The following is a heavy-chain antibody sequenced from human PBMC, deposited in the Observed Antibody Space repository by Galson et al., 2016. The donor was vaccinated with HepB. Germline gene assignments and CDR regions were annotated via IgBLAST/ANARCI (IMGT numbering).Heavy chain of an antibody. J-gene: IGHJ6*02. CDR2: ISYDGSNK. V-gene: IGHV3-30*18. D-gene: IGHD6-19*01. CDR1: GFSLSKHW. CDR3: AKDRLAYYYYYYGMDV. Sequence: SLRLSCAASGFSLSKHWMNWVRQAPGKGLEWVAVISYDGSNKYYADSVKGRFTISRDNSKNTLYLQMNRMRAEDTAVYYCAKDRLAYYYYYYGMDVWAKGPRSPSP.